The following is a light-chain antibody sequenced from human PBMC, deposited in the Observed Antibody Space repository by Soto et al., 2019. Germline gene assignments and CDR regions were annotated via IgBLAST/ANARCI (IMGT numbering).Light chain of an antibody. CDR3: AAWDDSLIGSV. Sequence: QPVLTQPPSVSGAPGQRVTISCTGNSSNLGAGYDVHWYQQLPGTAPKLLIYGNRNRPSGVPERFSGSKSGTSASLAISGLQTEDEADYYCAAWDDSLIGSVFGTGTKLTVL. CDR2: GNR. CDR1: SSNLGAGYD. V-gene: IGLV1-40*01. J-gene: IGLJ1*01.